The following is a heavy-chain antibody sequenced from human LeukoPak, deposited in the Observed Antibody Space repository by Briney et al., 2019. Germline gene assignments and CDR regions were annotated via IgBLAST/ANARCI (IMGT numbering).Heavy chain of an antibody. D-gene: IGHD3-16*01. Sequence: GESLKISCKGSGYSFTSYWIGWVRQMPGKGLEWMGIIYPGDSDTRYSPSFQGQVTISADKSISTAYLQWSSLKASDTAMYYCARLMITFGGVKGIDYWGQGTLVTVSS. CDR1: GYSFTSYW. J-gene: IGHJ4*02. CDR3: ARLMITFGGVKGIDY. CDR2: IYPGDSDT. V-gene: IGHV5-51*01.